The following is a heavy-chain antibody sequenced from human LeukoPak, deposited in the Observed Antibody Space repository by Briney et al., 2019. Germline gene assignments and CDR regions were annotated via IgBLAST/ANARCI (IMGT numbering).Heavy chain of an antibody. CDR2: IYSGGNT. D-gene: IGHD3-22*01. J-gene: IGHJ3*02. CDR3: AREYSYDTNVYYYLGAFDI. V-gene: IGHV3-53*01. CDR1: GFTVSNND. Sequence: PGGSLRLSCAASGFTVSNNDMTWVRQAPGKGLEWVSLIYSGGNTYYTDSVKGRFTISRDNSKNTVYLQMSSLRVEDTAVYYCAREYSYDTNVYYYLGAFDIWGQGTMVTVSS.